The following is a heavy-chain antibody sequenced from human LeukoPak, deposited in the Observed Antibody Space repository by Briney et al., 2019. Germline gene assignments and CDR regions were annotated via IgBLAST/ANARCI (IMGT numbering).Heavy chain of an antibody. CDR1: GGSISSSSYY. Sequence: SETLSLTCTVSGGSISSSSYYWDWIRQSPGKGLEWIGSIYYSGSTYYNPSLKSRVTISVDTSKNQFSLKLSSVTAADTAVYYCARLGLPRSWFDPWGQGTLVTVSS. CDR2: IYYSGST. J-gene: IGHJ5*02. CDR3: ARLGLPRSWFDP. D-gene: IGHD5-18*01. V-gene: IGHV4-39*07.